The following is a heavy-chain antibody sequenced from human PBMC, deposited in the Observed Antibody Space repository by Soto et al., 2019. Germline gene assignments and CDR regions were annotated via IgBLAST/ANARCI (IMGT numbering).Heavy chain of an antibody. CDR3: AKDLIPTWGAVAGAYYYYGMDV. Sequence: GGSLRLSCAASGFTFDDYAMHWVRQAPGKGLEWVSLISWDGGSTYYADSVKGRFTISRDNSKNSLYLQMNSLGAEDTALYYCAKDLIPTWGAVAGAYYYYGMDVWGQGTTVTVSS. J-gene: IGHJ6*02. D-gene: IGHD6-19*01. CDR2: ISWDGGST. V-gene: IGHV3-43D*04. CDR1: GFTFDDYA.